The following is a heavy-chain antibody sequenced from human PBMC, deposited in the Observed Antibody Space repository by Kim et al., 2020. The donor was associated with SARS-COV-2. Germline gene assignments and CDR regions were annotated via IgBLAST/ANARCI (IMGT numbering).Heavy chain of an antibody. J-gene: IGHJ4*02. V-gene: IGHV3-48*03. CDR3: ARGEESFWYCSGGSCYDPSFFDY. CDR2: ISSSGSTI. Sequence: GGSLRLSCAASGFTFSSYEMNWVRQAPGKGLEWVSYISSSGSTIYYADSVKGRFTISRDNAKNSLYLQMNSLRAEDTAVYYCARGEESFWYCSGGSCYDPSFFDYWGQGTLVTVSS. D-gene: IGHD2-15*01. CDR1: GFTFSSYE.